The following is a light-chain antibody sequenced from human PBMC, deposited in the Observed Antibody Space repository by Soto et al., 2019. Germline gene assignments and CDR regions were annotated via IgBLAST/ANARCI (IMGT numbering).Light chain of an antibody. Sequence: DVQMAQSPSAMSASVGDRVTIACRASQDISRFVAWFQHKPGRAPERLIYETSNLQPGVPSRFGGSGSGTEFTLAISGLQPEDFATYYCLQHNTYPYTFGQGTKLEIK. CDR3: LQHNTYPYT. CDR1: QDISRF. J-gene: IGKJ2*01. CDR2: ETS. V-gene: IGKV1-17*03.